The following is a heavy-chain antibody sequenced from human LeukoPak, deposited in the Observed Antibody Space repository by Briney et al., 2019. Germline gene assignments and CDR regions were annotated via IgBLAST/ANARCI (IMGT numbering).Heavy chain of an antibody. Sequence: PGGSLRLSCAASGFTFSSYAMLWVRQAPGKGLEWVAVISYDGSNKYYADSVKGRFTISRDNSKNTLYLQMNSLRAEDTAVYYCASRNWNDVNYWGQGTLVTVSS. J-gene: IGHJ4*02. D-gene: IGHD1-20*01. CDR2: ISYDGSNK. CDR3: ASRNWNDVNY. V-gene: IGHV3-30*04. CDR1: GFTFSSYA.